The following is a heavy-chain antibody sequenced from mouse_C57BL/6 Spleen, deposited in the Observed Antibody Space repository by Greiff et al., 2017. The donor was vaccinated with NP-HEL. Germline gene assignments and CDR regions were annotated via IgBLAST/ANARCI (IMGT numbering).Heavy chain of an antibody. CDR3: ARYGREVYAMDY. CDR1: GYTFTSYG. J-gene: IGHJ3*01. Sequence: QVQLQQSGAELARPGASVKLSCKASGYTFTSYGISWVKQRTGQGLEWIGEIYPRSGNTYYNEKFKGKATLTADKSSSTAYMELRSLTSEDSAVYFCARYGREVYAMDYWGQGTLVTVSA. CDR2: IYPRSGNT. D-gene: IGHD6-2*01. V-gene: IGHV1-81*01.